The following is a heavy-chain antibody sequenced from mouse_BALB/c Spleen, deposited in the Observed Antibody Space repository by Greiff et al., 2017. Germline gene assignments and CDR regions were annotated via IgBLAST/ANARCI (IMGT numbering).Heavy chain of an antibody. CDR3: ARLDGSSLYYAMDY. J-gene: IGHJ4*01. V-gene: IGHV1-18*01. CDR2: INPYNGGT. CDR1: GYSFTGYT. Sequence: VQLQQSGPELVKPGASMKISCQASGYSFTGYTMNWVKQSHGKNLEWIGLINPYNGGTSYNQKFKGKATLTVDKSSSTAYMELLSLTSEDSAVYYCARLDGSSLYYAMDYWGQGTSVTVSS. D-gene: IGHD1-1*01.